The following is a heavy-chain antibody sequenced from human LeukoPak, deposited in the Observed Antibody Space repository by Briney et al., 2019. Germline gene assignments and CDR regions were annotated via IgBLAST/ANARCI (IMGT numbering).Heavy chain of an antibody. CDR3: ARCYDNFDVALDI. V-gene: IGHV1-2*02. Sequence: ASVKVSCKASGYTFTGYYMHWVRQAPGQGLEWMGWINPNSGGTNYAQKFQGRVTMTRDTSISTAYMELSRLRSDDTAVYYCARCYDNFDVALDIWSQGTMVTVSS. J-gene: IGHJ3*02. CDR1: GYTFTGYY. D-gene: IGHD3-9*01. CDR2: INPNSGGT.